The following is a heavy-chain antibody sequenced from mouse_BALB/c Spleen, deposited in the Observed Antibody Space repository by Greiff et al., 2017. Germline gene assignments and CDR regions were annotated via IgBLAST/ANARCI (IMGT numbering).Heavy chain of an antibody. CDR2: IWAGGST. Sequence: VKLVESGPGLVAPSQSLSITCTVSGFSLTSYGVHWVRQPPGKGLELLGVIWAGGSTNYNSALMSRLSISKDNSKSQVFLKMNSLQTDDTAMYYCARDWGAWFAYWGQGTLVTVSA. J-gene: IGHJ3*01. CDR3: ARDWGAWFAY. D-gene: IGHD4-1*01. CDR1: GFSLTSYG. V-gene: IGHV2-9*02.